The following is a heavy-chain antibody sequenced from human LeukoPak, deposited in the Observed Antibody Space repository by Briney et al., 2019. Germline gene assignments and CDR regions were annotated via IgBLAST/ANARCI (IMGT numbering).Heavy chain of an antibody. Sequence: SETLSLICTVSGGSITTYNWIWIRQTPGQALEWIGHIYSSGATKYNPSLKSRATILLDTSKKQLSLKLSSVSAADTAVYYCARRTPGPQLDEYVAYFFDHWGQGTQVTVSS. V-gene: IGHV4-4*09. D-gene: IGHD2-2*01. CDR1: GGSITTYN. J-gene: IGHJ4*02. CDR2: IYSSGAT. CDR3: ARRTPGPQLDEYVAYFFDH.